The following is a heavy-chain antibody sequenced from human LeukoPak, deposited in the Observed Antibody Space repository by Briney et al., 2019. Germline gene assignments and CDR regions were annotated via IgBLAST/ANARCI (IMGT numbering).Heavy chain of an antibody. D-gene: IGHD2-2*01. CDR3: ARGLNPHGVSSHLYRSYYYMDV. CDR1: GGSFSGYY. V-gene: IGHV4-34*01. CDR2: INHSGST. J-gene: IGHJ6*03. Sequence: PSETLSLTCAVYGGSFSGYYWSWIRQPPGKGLEWIGEINHSGSTNYNPSLKSRVTISGDTSKNQFSLKLSSVTAADTAVYYCARGLNPHGVSSHLYRSYYYMDVWDKGTTVTVSS.